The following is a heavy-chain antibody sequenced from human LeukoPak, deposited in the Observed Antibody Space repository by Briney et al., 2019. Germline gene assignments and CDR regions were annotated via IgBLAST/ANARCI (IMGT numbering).Heavy chain of an antibody. Sequence: GGSLRLSCAASGFTFSSYAVSWVRQAPGKGLEWVSAISGSGGSTYYADSVKGRFTISRDNSKNTLYLQMNSLRAEDTAVYYCAKDGYCSSTSCYLGGFDYWGQGTLVTVSS. V-gene: IGHV3-23*01. CDR2: ISGSGGST. J-gene: IGHJ4*02. D-gene: IGHD2-2*03. CDR3: AKDGYCSSTSCYLGGFDY. CDR1: GFTFSSYA.